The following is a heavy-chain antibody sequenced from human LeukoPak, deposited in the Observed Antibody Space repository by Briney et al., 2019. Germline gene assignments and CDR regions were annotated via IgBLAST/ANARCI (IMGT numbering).Heavy chain of an antibody. Sequence: SGGSLRLSCAASGFTFSDYYMSWIRQAPGKGLEWVSYISSSGSTIYYADSVKGRFTISRDNAKNSLYLQMNSLRAEDTAVYYCARAVPYSSSSRRYYMDVWGKGTTVTVSS. CDR3: ARAVPYSSSSRRYYMDV. J-gene: IGHJ6*03. D-gene: IGHD6-6*01. V-gene: IGHV3-11*01. CDR1: GFTFSDYY. CDR2: ISSSGSTI.